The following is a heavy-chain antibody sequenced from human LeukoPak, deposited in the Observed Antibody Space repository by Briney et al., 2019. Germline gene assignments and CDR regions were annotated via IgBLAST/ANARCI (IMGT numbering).Heavy chain of an antibody. Sequence: RVSGPTLVKPPQTLTLTCTFSGFSLSTSGVGVGWIRQPPGKALEWLSLIYWNDDKRYSPSLKSRLTITEDTSKNQVVLTMTNMDPVDTATYYCAHRRPYCSSTSCYIQYNWFDPWGQGTLVTVSS. V-gene: IGHV2-5*01. CDR3: AHRRPYCSSTSCYIQYNWFDP. D-gene: IGHD2-2*02. J-gene: IGHJ5*02. CDR2: IYWNDDK. CDR1: GFSLSTSGVG.